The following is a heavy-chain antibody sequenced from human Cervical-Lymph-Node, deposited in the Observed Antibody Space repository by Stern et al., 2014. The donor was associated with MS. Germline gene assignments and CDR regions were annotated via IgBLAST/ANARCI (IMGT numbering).Heavy chain of an antibody. D-gene: IGHD5-24*01. J-gene: IGHJ4*02. CDR1: GGTLSSNT. Sequence: DQLVESGAEVRKPGSSVKVSCKGSGGTLSSNTIVWVRQAPGQGLEWMGGIIAIIGTTDYAQTFHGRVTITADESTNIVYMEVTSLRSEDTAVYYCARVIGDGYDSLDDWGQGTLVTVSS. CDR2: IIAIIGTT. CDR3: ARVIGDGYDSLDD. V-gene: IGHV1-69*01.